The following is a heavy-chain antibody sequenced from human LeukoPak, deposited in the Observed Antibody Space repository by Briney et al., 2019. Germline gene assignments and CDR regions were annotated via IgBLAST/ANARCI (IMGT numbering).Heavy chain of an antibody. V-gene: IGHV4-59*11. Sequence: SETLSLTCTVSGGSISSHYWSWIRQPPGKGLEWIGYVLDSERTKDNPSLKSRATLSADTSKNQFSLRLTSVTAADSAVYYCATIKRGSIFGYFDFWGQGVLVTVSS. CDR1: GGSISSHY. D-gene: IGHD5-18*01. CDR2: VLDSERT. CDR3: ATIKRGSIFGYFDF. J-gene: IGHJ4*02.